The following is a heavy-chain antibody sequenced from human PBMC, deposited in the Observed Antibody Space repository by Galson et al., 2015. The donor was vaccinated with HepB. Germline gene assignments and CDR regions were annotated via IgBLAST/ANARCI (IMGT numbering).Heavy chain of an antibody. J-gene: IGHJ3*02. CDR3: AKGKGYDGLIRDAFDI. D-gene: IGHD3-22*01. Sequence: SLRLSCAASGFTFDDYAMHWVRQAPGKGLEWVSGISWNSGSIGYADSVKGRFTISRDNAKNSLYLQMSSLRAEDTALYYCAKGKGYDGLIRDAFDIWGQGTMVTVSS. CDR1: GFTFDDYA. V-gene: IGHV3-9*01. CDR2: ISWNSGSI.